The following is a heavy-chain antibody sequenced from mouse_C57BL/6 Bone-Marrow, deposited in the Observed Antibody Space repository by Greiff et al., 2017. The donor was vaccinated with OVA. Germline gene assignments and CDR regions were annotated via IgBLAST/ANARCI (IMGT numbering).Heavy chain of an antibody. J-gene: IGHJ2*01. Sequence: VQLQQSGPELVKPGASVKISCKASGYTFTDYYMNWVKQSHGKSLEWIGDINPNNGGTSYNQKFKGKATLTVDKSSSTAYMELRSLTSEDSAVYYCASGRYYDYLDYWGQGTTLTVSS. CDR3: ASGRYYDYLDY. CDR2: INPNNGGT. D-gene: IGHD2-4*01. V-gene: IGHV1-26*01. CDR1: GYTFTDYY.